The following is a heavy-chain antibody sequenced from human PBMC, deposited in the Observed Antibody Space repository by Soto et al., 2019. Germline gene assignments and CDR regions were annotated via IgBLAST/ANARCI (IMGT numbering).Heavy chain of an antibody. Sequence: EVQLLESGGGLVQPGGSLRLSCAASGFTFSSYAITWVRQAPGKGLEWVSVISGSGDRTYYADSVKGRFTISRHNSKNTLYLQMNSLRAEDTAVYYCASGRGRYFYYGMDVWGQGTTVTVSS. D-gene: IGHD1-26*01. CDR1: GFTFSSYA. CDR2: ISGSGDRT. V-gene: IGHV3-23*01. CDR3: ASGRGRYFYYGMDV. J-gene: IGHJ6*02.